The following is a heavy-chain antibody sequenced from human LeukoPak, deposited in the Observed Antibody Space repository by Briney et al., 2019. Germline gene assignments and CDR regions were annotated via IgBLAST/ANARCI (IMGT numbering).Heavy chain of an antibody. CDR2: IYPGDSDT. D-gene: IGHD1-26*01. J-gene: IGHJ3*02. Sequence: GESLKISCKGSGYSFINYWIGWVRQMPGKGLGWMGIIYPGDSDTRYSPSFQGQVTISADKSISTAYLQWSSLKASDTAIYYCARESGTYGFEIWGQGTSVTVSS. CDR3: ARESGTYGFEI. V-gene: IGHV5-51*01. CDR1: GYSFINYW.